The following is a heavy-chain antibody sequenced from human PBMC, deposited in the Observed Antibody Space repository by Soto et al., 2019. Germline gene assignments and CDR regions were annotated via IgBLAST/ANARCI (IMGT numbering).Heavy chain of an antibody. J-gene: IGHJ6*02. V-gene: IGHV3-49*04. Sequence: PGGTPGLCCTTSGVSCGDYAITWVRQAPGKGLEWVGVIRSKAYGVTTDYAASVKGRFAISRDDSKSTAYLQMNSVTTEDTAVYFCAYYTYTTSTSIYGSSVCGHAT. CDR1: GVSCGDYA. CDR2: IRSKAYGVTT. D-gene: IGHD3-3*01. CDR3: AYYTYTTSTSIYGSSV.